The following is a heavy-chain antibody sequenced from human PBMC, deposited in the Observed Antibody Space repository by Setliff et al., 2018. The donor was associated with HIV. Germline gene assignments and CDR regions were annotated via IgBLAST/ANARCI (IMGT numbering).Heavy chain of an antibody. D-gene: IGHD1-1*01. CDR3: ARNPQPTGTPDYYHYYYMDV. CDR2: MNPNSGNT. Sequence: ASVKVSCKASGYTFSDYYLHWVRQAPGQAIEWMGWMNPNSGNTGYAQKFQGRVTITRNTSISTAYMELSSLRSEDTAVYYCARNPQPTGTPDYYHYYYMDVWGKGTTVTVSS. J-gene: IGHJ6*03. CDR1: GYTFSDYY. V-gene: IGHV1-8*03.